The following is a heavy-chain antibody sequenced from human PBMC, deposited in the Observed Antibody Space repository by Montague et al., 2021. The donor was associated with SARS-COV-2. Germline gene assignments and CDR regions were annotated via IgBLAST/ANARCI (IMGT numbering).Heavy chain of an antibody. CDR1: DGSFSDYS. Sequence: SETLSLTCAVYDGSFSDYSWTWIRQPPGKGLEWIGEINHRGSTNYNPSLKSRVTISVDTSKNQFSLKMTSVTAADTAVYYCARGRQHINMVVVVVTGGEYYFGFWGQGTLVAVSS. V-gene: IGHV4-34*01. J-gene: IGHJ4*02. CDR3: ARGRQHINMVVVVVTGGEYYFGF. D-gene: IGHD3-22*01. CDR2: INHRGST.